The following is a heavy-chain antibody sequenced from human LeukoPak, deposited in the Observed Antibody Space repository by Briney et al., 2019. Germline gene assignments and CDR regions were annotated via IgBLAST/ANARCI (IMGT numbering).Heavy chain of an antibody. J-gene: IGHJ6*02. V-gene: IGHV3-30-3*01. Sequence: PGGSLRLSSAASGFTFSSYAMHWVRQAPGKGLEWVAVISYDGSNKYYADSVKGRFTISRDNSKNTLYLQMNSLRAEDTAVYYCARGSPYSSAFAWVTTGYGMDVWGQGTTVTVSS. D-gene: IGHD6-19*01. CDR1: GFTFSSYA. CDR2: ISYDGSNK. CDR3: ARGSPYSSAFAWVTTGYGMDV.